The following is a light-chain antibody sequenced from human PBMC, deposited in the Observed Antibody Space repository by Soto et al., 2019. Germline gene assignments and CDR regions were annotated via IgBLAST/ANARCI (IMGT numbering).Light chain of an antibody. CDR2: AAS. J-gene: IGKJ3*01. CDR3: QQYDNSPL. V-gene: IGKV3D-20*01. CDR1: QSVSANS. Sequence: EIVLTQSPATLSLSPGERATLSCGASQSVSANSLAWYQQKPGLAPRLLIYAASSRATGIPDRFSGSGSGTDFTLTISKLEPEDFAVYYCQQYDNSPLFGPGTKVEIK.